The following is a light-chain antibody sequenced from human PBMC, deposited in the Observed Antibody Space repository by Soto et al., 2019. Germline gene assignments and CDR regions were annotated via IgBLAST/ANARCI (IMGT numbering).Light chain of an antibody. CDR1: SSDVGAYKY. CDR2: GVN. CDR3: VSYTSSTTYV. V-gene: IGLV2-14*01. J-gene: IGLJ1*01. Sequence: QSALTQPPSASGSPGQSVTLSCTGTSSDVGAYKYVSWYQQHPGKAPKLIIYGVNKRPSGVSNRFSGSKSGSTASLIISRLQTEDEADYYCVSYTSSTTYVFGTGTKLTVL.